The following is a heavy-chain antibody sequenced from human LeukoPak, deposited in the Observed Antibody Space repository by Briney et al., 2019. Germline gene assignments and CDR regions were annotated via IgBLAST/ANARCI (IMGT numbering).Heavy chain of an antibody. D-gene: IGHD6-13*01. CDR2: INPSGGST. CDR1: GYTFTSYD. CDR3: ARDQAAAGTY. Sequence: ASVKVSCKASGYTFTSYDINWVRQATGQGLEWMGIINPSGGSTSYAQKFQGRVTMTRDTSTSTVYMELSSLRSEDTAVYYCARDQAAAGTYWGQGTLVTVSS. V-gene: IGHV1-46*03. J-gene: IGHJ4*02.